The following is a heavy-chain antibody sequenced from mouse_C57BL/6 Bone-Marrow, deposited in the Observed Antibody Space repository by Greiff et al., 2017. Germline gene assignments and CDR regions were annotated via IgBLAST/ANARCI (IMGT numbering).Heavy chain of an antibody. CDR1: GYTFTSYW. J-gene: IGHJ2*01. D-gene: IGHD1-1*01. Sequence: QVQLKQSGAELAKPGASVKLSCKASGYTFTSYWMHWVKQRPGQGLEWIGYINPSSGYTKYNQKFKDKATLTADTSSSTAYMQLSSLTYEDSASNITTVVATDYFDCWGQGTTLTVSS. CDR2: INPSSGYT. V-gene: IGHV1-7*01. CDR3: TVVATDYFDC.